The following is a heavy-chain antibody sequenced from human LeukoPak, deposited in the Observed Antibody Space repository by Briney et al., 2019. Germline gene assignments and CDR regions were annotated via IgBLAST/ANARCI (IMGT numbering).Heavy chain of an antibody. CDR3: ARVLTMVRTYGMDV. J-gene: IGHJ6*02. V-gene: IGHV3-23*01. D-gene: IGHD3-10*01. CDR2: ISGSGGST. Sequence: GGSLRLSCAASGFTFSSYAMSWVRQAPGKGLEWVSAISGSGGSTYYADSVKGRFTISRDNSKNTLYLQMNSLRAEDTAVYYCARVLTMVRTYGMDVWGQGTTVTVSS. CDR1: GFTFSSYA.